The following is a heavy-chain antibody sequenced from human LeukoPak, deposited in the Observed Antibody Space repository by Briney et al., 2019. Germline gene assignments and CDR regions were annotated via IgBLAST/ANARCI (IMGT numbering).Heavy chain of an antibody. D-gene: IGHD2-15*01. V-gene: IGHV1-69*01. CDR3: ASGDYCSGGSCYFDY. CDR2: IIPIFGTA. CDR1: GGTFSSYA. J-gene: IGHJ4*02. Sequence: SVKVSCKASGGTFSSYAISWVRQAPGQGLEWMGGIIPIFGTANYAQKFQGRVTITADESTSTAYMELSSLRTEDTAVYYCASGDYCSGGSCYFDYWGQGTLVTVSS.